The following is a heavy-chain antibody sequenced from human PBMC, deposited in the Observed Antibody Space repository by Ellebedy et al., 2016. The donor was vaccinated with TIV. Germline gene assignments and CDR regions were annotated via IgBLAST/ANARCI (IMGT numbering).Heavy chain of an antibody. V-gene: IGHV4-59*01. D-gene: IGHD3-3*01. CDR1: GHSISAYY. CDR3: ARSLSLGGYYAWFDP. CDR2: IPYSGST. Sequence: MPSETLSPTCTVSGHSISAYYWNWIRQSPGKGLEWLACIPYSGSTNYNPSLRSRVTISLDTSQKQFSLRLASVTAADLAIYCCARSLSLGGYYAWFDPWGQGTLVTVSS. J-gene: IGHJ5*02.